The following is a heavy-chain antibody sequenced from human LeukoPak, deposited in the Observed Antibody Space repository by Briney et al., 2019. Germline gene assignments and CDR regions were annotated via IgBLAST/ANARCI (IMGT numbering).Heavy chain of an antibody. J-gene: IGHJ6*04. Sequence: GGTLRLSCAASGFTFSSYGMSWVRQAPGKGLEWVSAISGSGGSTYYADSVKGRFTISRDNAKNSLYLQMNSLRAEDTAVYYCAELGITMIGGVWGEGTTVTISS. CDR2: ISGSGGST. D-gene: IGHD3-10*02. CDR3: AELGITMIGGV. CDR1: GFTFSSYG. V-gene: IGHV3-23*01.